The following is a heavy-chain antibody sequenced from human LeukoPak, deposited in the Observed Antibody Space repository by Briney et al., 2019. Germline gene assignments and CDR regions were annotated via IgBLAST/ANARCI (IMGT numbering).Heavy chain of an antibody. Sequence: PGGSLRLSCAASGFTFSDYYMSWIRQAPGKGLEWVSYISSSGSTIYYADSVKGRFTISRDNAKNSLYLQMNSLRAEDTAVYYCARAPWFGELFRAFDIWGQGTMVTVSS. J-gene: IGHJ3*02. CDR3: ARAPWFGELFRAFDI. D-gene: IGHD3-10*01. CDR2: ISSSGSTI. CDR1: GFTFSDYY. V-gene: IGHV3-11*01.